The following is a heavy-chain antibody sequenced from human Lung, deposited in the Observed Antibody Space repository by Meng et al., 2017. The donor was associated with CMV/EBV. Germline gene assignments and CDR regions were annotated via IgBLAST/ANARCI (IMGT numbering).Heavy chain of an antibody. Sequence: SVXVSXXASGYTFTSYGISWVRQAPGQGLEWMGWISAYNGNTNYAQKLQGRVTMTTDTSTSTAYMELRSLGSDDTAVYYCAREMDCSSTSCYVLPNYYYYGMDVWGQGTXVTVSS. D-gene: IGHD2-2*01. CDR2: ISAYNGNT. J-gene: IGHJ6*02. V-gene: IGHV1-18*01. CDR3: AREMDCSSTSCYVLPNYYYYGMDV. CDR1: GYTFTSYG.